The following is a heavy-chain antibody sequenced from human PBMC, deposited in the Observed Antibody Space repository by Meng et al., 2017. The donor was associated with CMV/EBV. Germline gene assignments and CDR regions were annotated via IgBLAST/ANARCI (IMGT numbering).Heavy chain of an antibody. CDR3: ARDTMMIMSFDH. D-gene: IGHD3-22*01. CDR2: ISGYNDNT. V-gene: IGHV1-18*01. CDR1: GYTFTHHG. J-gene: IGHJ4*02. Sequence: QVQLVQSGAGVRKPGASVKVSCKASGYTFTHHGISWVRQAPGQGLEWMGWISGYNDNTKYARHLQGRVTMTTDTSTNTAYMELRSLRSDDTAIYYCARDTMMIMSFDHWGPGTLVTVSS.